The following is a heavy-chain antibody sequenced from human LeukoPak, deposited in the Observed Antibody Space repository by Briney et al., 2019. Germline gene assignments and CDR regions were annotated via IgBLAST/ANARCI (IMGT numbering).Heavy chain of an antibody. Sequence: GSLRLSCAASGFTFSSYWMSWVRQAPGKGLEWVANIKQDGSEKYYVDSVKGRFTISRDNAKNSLYLQMNSLRAEDTAVYYCAREYQLPTEEDAFDIWGQGTMVTVSS. CDR1: GFTFSSYW. V-gene: IGHV3-7*01. J-gene: IGHJ3*02. CDR2: IKQDGSEK. CDR3: AREYQLPTEEDAFDI. D-gene: IGHD2-2*01.